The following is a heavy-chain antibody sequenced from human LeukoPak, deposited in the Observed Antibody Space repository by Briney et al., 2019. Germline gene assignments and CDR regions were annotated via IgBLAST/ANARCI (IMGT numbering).Heavy chain of an antibody. D-gene: IGHD3-10*01. J-gene: IGHJ4*02. V-gene: IGHV4-39*01. CDR2: IYYSGST. CDR1: GGSISSSSYY. Sequence: SGPTLVKPSETLSLTCTVSGGSISSSSYYWGWIRQPPGKGLEGIGSIYYSGSTYYNPSLKSRVTISVDTSKNQFSLKLSSVTAADTAVYYCASPLNDIGGFDYWGQGTLATVSS. CDR3: ASPLNDIGGFDY.